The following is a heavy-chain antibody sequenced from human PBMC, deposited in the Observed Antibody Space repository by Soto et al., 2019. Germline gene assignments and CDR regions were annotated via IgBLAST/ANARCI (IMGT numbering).Heavy chain of an antibody. CDR1: GFTFTSYA. CDR2: ISGAGGTT. D-gene: IGHD3-16*01. CDR3: AKLEGLGDYYGMDV. J-gene: IGHJ6*02. Sequence: EVHLLESGGGLVQPGGPVRLSCAASGFTFTSYAMSWVRQAPGKGLEWVSGISGAGGTTYYANSVKGRFTISRDNYKYTLYLQMNSLRAEDTAVFYCAKLEGLGDYYGMDVWGQGTTVTVSS. V-gene: IGHV3-23*01.